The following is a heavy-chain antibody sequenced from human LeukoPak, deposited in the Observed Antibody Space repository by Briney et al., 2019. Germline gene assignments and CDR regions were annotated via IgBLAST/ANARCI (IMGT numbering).Heavy chain of an antibody. Sequence: GGSLRLSCAASGFPLSDYYMTWIRQAPGKGLEWVSYVSNGGSSSILYADSVKGRFTVFRDYAKNSLYLQMNSLRADDTGVYYCARDKSNKGHDCWGQGTLVTVSS. CDR1: GFPLSDYY. J-gene: IGHJ4*02. CDR2: VSNGGSSSI. V-gene: IGHV3-11*01. CDR3: ARDKSNKGHDC.